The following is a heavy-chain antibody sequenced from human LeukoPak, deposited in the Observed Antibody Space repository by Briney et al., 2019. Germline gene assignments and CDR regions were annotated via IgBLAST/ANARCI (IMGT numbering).Heavy chain of an antibody. CDR1: GYTFTNYT. D-gene: IGHD3-10*02. V-gene: IGHV1-69*13. J-gene: IGHJ4*02. CDR2: IIPIFGKA. Sequence: SGKVSCKASGYTFTNYTINWGRLAPGQGLEWRGGIIPIFGKANYAQTFQGRVTITADESTSTAYMELSSVRSEDTAVYYCVPALSGARGGYWGQGTLVPVSS. CDR3: VPALSGARGGY.